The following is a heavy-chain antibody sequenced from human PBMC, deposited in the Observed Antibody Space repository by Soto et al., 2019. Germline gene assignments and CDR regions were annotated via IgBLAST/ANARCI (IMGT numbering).Heavy chain of an antibody. CDR1: GGSIXSXX. J-gene: IGHJ5*02. V-gene: IGHV4-59*01. Sequence: QVQLQESGPGLVKPSETLSLTCTVSGGSIXSXXXXWIRQPPGXGLEWIGYIYYSGSTNYNPSLKSRVTISXXXXXXXXXXXXXXXXXXXXXXXXXXXPXXXXXGXDNWFDPWGQGTLVTVSS. CDR2: IYYSGST. CDR3: XXPXXXXXGXDNWFDP.